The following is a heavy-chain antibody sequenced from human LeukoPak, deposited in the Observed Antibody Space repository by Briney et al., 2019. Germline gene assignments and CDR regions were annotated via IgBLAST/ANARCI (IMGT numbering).Heavy chain of an antibody. CDR2: ISSNGGST. Sequence: GGSLRLSCSASGFTFSSYAMHWVRQAPGKGLEYVSAISSNGGSTYYADSVKGRFTISRDNSKNTLYLQMSSLRAEDTAVYYCVKGIAVAPGGWFDPWGRGTLVTVSS. J-gene: IGHJ5*02. CDR3: VKGIAVAPGGWFDP. CDR1: GFTFSSYA. D-gene: IGHD6-19*01. V-gene: IGHV3-64D*06.